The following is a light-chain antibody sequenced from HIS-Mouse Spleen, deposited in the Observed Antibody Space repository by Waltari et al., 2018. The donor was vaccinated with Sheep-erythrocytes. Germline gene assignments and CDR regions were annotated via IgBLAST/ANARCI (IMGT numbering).Light chain of an antibody. CDR3: CSYAGSYNYV. J-gene: IGLJ1*01. CDR2: EVS. Sequence: QSALTQPRSVSGSPGQSVTISCTGTSSDVGGYNYVSWYQQHPGKAPKILLYEVSRRPSEVPARFSGSKSCHTASLTISGLQADDEADYYCCSYAGSYNYVFGTGTKVTVL. CDR1: SSDVGGYNY. V-gene: IGLV2-11*01.